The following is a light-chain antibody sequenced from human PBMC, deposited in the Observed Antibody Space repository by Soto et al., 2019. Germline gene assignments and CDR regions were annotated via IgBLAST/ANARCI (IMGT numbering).Light chain of an antibody. CDR3: QQYGSSPLT. Sequence: PGERATLSCRASQSVSSSFLAWYQQKPGQAPRLLIYGASSRATGIPDRFSGSGSGTDFTLTISRLEPEDVAVYYCQQYGSSPLTFGGGTKVEIK. CDR1: QSVSSSF. CDR2: GAS. J-gene: IGKJ4*01. V-gene: IGKV3-20*01.